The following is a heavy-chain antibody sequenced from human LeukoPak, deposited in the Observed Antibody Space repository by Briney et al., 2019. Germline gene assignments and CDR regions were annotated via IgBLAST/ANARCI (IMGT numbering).Heavy chain of an antibody. CDR3: ARGRVSSSTWYSTYYYFFYMDF. V-gene: IGHV4-59*01. J-gene: IGHJ6*03. CDR2: VDDTGST. Sequence: SETLSLTCTVSDDSITMYYWTRIRQPPGKGLEWIGYVDDTGSTKFNPSLNGRVSISRDTSNNFFSLRLRSVTAADTAVYFCARGRVSSSTWYSTYYYFFYMDFWGKGTTVTVSS. D-gene: IGHD4-11*01. CDR1: DDSITMYY.